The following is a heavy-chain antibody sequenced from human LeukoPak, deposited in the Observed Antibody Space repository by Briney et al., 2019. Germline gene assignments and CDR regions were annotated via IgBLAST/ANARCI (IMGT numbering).Heavy chain of an antibody. CDR1: GYTFTSYD. J-gene: IGHJ6*03. D-gene: IGHD2-2*01. V-gene: IGHV1-8*01. CDR2: MNPNSGNT. CDR3: ARGGYYCSSTSCYNNHYYYYYYMDV. Sequence: ASVKVSCKASGYTFTSYDINWVRQATGQGLEWMGWMNPNSGNTDYAQKFQGRVTITADESTSTAYMELSSLRSEDTAVYYCARGGYYCSSTSCYNNHYYYYYYMDVWGKGTTVTVSS.